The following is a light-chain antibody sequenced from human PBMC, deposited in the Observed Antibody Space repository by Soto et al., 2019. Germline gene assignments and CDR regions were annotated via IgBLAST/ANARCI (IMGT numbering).Light chain of an antibody. V-gene: IGLV7-46*01. CDR1: TGPVTSGHY. Sequence: QAVVTQEPSLTVSPGGTVTLTCGSSTGPVTSGHYPYWLQQKPGQAPRTLIYDTNNKPSWTPARFSGALLGGKAALTLSGAQPEDEAEYYCLLSDSGTLVFGTGTKVTVL. J-gene: IGLJ1*01. CDR2: DTN. CDR3: LLSDSGTLV.